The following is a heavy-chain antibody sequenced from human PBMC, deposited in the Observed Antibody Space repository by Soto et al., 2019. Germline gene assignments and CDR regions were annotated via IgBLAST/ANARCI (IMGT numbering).Heavy chain of an antibody. V-gene: IGHV3-7*01. CDR2: IKQDGSEK. D-gene: IGHD3-9*01. CDR1: GFTFSSYW. Sequence: PGGSLRLSCAASGFTFSSYWMSWVRQAPGKGLEWVANIKQDGSEKYYVDSVKGRFTISRDNAKNSLYLQMNSLRAEDTAVYYCARGQTYYDILTGYPWFDPWGQGTLVTVSS. CDR3: ARGQTYYDILTGYPWFDP. J-gene: IGHJ5*02.